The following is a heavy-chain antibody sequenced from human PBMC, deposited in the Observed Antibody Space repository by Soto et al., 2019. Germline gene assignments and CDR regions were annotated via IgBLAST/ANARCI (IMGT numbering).Heavy chain of an antibody. J-gene: IGHJ6*02. D-gene: IGHD3-3*01. Sequence: QVQLVQSGAEVKKPGASVKVSCKASGGTFSNYAISWVRQAPGQGLEWMGGIIPIFGTANYAQKFQGRVTITADESTSTAYMELSSLRSENKAVYYCAREFGLFGVVDYGMDVWGQVTMVTVSS. CDR1: GGTFSNYA. CDR2: IIPIFGTA. CDR3: AREFGLFGVVDYGMDV. V-gene: IGHV1-69*01.